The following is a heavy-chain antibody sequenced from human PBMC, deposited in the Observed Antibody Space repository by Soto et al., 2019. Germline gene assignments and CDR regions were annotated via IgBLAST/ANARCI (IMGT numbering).Heavy chain of an antibody. D-gene: IGHD2-15*01. J-gene: IGHJ2*01. CDR1: GFTFSSHT. CDR3: SRDVIPCSGGSSWDFDL. V-gene: IGHV3-21*01. CDR2: ISSSSSYI. Sequence: GGSLRLSCAASGFTFSSHTMNWVRQAPGKGLEWGSSISSSSSYIYYADSVKGRFTISRDNAKNSLYLQMNSLRAEDTAVYYCSRDVIPCSGGSSWDFDLWGRGTLVTVSS.